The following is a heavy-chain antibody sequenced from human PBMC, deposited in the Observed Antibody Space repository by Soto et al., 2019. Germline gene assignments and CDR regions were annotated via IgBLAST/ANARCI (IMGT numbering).Heavy chain of an antibody. J-gene: IGHJ4*02. Sequence: SVKVSCKASGCTFSSYAISWVRQAPGQGLEWMGGIIPIFGTANYAQKFQGRVTITADESTSTAYMELSSLRSEDTAVYYCARGRGVQLWLSAYPRHYYFDYWGQGTLVSVSS. V-gene: IGHV1-69*13. CDR1: GCTFSSYA. CDR3: ARGRGVQLWLSAYPRHYYFDY. CDR2: IIPIFGTA. D-gene: IGHD5-18*01.